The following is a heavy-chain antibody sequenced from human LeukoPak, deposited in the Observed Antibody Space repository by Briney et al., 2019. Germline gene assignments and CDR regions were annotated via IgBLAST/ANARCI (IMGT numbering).Heavy chain of an antibody. V-gene: IGHV3-21*01. CDR1: GFTFSSYS. Sequence: GGSLRLSCAASGFTFSSYSMNWVRQAPGEGLEWVSSISSSSSYIYHADSVKGRFTISRDNAKNSLYLQMNSLRAEDTAVYYCARDLTVAAYFDYWGQGALVTVSS. J-gene: IGHJ4*02. CDR3: ARDLTVAAYFDY. CDR2: ISSSSSYI. D-gene: IGHD6-19*01.